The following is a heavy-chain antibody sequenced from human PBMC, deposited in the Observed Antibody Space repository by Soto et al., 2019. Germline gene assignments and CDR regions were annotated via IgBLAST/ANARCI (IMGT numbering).Heavy chain of an antibody. CDR2: IYYSGST. CDR1: GGSVSSGSYY. D-gene: IGHD5-12*01. CDR3: ARDFHGYSGYDEGYGMDV. V-gene: IGHV4-61*01. Sequence: SETLSLTCTVSGGSVSSGSYYWSWIRQPPGKGLEWIGYIYYSGSTNYNPSLKSRVTISVDTSNNQFSLKLSSVTAADTAVYYCARDFHGYSGYDEGYGMDVWAQGTTVTVSS. J-gene: IGHJ6*02.